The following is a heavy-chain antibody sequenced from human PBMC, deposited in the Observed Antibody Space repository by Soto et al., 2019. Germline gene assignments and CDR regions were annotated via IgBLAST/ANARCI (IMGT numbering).Heavy chain of an antibody. CDR3: ARGVGSGSYYNQYNWFAP. CDR1: GYTFTSYY. Sequence: GASVKVSCKASGYTFTSYYMHWVRQAPGQGLEWMGIINPSGGSTSYAQKFQGRVTMTRDTSTSTVYMELRSLRSDDTAVYYCARGVGSGSYYNQYNWFAPWGQGPLVPVSS. V-gene: IGHV1-46*01. CDR2: INPSGGST. J-gene: IGHJ5*02. D-gene: IGHD3-10*01.